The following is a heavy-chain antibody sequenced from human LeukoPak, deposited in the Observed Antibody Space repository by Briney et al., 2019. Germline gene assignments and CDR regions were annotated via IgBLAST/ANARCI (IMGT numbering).Heavy chain of an antibody. CDR1: GFTLNNYA. J-gene: IGHJ4*02. V-gene: IGHV3-23*01. CDR2: INNSGGST. D-gene: IGHD1-26*01. Sequence: GGSLRLSCAASGFTLNNYAMSWVRQAPGKGLEWVSIINNSGGSTYYADSVKGRFTISRDLSKNTLYLQMNSLRAEDTALYYCARKYRGTNPFDYWGQGTLVTVSS. CDR3: ARKYRGTNPFDY.